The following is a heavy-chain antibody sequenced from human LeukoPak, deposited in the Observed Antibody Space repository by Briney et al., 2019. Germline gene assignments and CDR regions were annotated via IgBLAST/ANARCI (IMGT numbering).Heavy chain of an antibody. J-gene: IGHJ4*02. CDR1: GGSISSSSYY. CDR2: INYSGST. Sequence: SETLSLTCTVSGGSISSSSYYWGWIRQPPGKGLEWIGSINYSGSTYYNPSLKSRVTISVDTSKNQFSLKLSSVTAADTAVYYCARAVAGNFDYWGQGTLVTVSS. D-gene: IGHD6-19*01. CDR3: ARAVAGNFDY. V-gene: IGHV4-39*07.